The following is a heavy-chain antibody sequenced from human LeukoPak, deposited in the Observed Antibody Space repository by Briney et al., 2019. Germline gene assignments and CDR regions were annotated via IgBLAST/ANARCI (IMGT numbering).Heavy chain of an antibody. CDR2: VYDSDST. J-gene: IGHJ4*02. CDR1: GASISTKY. V-gene: IGHV4-59*01. Sequence: SETLSLTCAVSGASISTKYWSWLRQPPDKGLEWIGYVYDSDSTNYNPSLWRRVTISADTSKNQFSLKLTSVTAADTAVYFCARDYRGFTPGWFDDWGQGTLVTVSS. D-gene: IGHD3-16*02. CDR3: ARDYRGFTPGWFDD.